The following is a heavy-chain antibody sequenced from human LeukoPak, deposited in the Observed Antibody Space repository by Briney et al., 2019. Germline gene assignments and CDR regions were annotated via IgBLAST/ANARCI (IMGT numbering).Heavy chain of an antibody. CDR1: GGSISSSRYY. D-gene: IGHD3-10*01. Sequence: PSETLSLTCTVSGGSISSSRYYWSWIRQPAGKALEWIGRIHTSGSTNYNPSLKSRVTMSVDTSKNQFSLKLSSVTAADTAVYYCARGGGIGEYYYYMDVWGKGTTVTISS. CDR3: ARGGGIGEYYYYMDV. J-gene: IGHJ6*03. CDR2: IHTSGST. V-gene: IGHV4-61*02.